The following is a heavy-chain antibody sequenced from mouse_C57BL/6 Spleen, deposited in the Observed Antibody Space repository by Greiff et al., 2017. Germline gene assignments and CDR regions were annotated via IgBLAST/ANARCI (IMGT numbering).Heavy chain of an antibody. CDR1: GYTFTNYW. CDR2: IYPGGGYT. CDR3: ARSDSNYLAWFAY. V-gene: IGHV1-63*01. D-gene: IGHD2-5*01. J-gene: IGHJ3*01. Sequence: VQLQQSGAELVRPGTSVKMSCKASGYTFTNYWIGWAKQRPGHGLEWIGDIYPGGGYTNYNEKFKGKATLTADKSSSTAYMQFSSLTSEDSSIYYCARSDSNYLAWFAYWGQGTLVTVSA.